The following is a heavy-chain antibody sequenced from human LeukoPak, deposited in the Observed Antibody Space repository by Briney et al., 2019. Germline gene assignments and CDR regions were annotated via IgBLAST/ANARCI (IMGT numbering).Heavy chain of an antibody. Sequence: YPSQTLSLTCTVSGGSISSGSYSWGWIRQPPGKGLDWIGSIFHTGSTYYNPSLKSRVTISVDTSKNQFSLKLSSVTAADTAVYYCAGDPITVAGNVFDFWGRGTVVTVSS. CDR1: GGSISSGSYS. J-gene: IGHJ3*01. D-gene: IGHD6-19*01. CDR2: IFHTGST. V-gene: IGHV4-39*01. CDR3: AGDPITVAGNVFDF.